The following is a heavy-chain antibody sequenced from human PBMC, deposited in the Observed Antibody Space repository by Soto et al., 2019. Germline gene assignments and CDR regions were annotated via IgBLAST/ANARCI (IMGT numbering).Heavy chain of an antibody. CDR2: INPNSGAT. CDR1: GYTFTDYY. D-gene: IGHD2-2*02. V-gene: IGHV1-2*02. J-gene: IGHJ6*02. Sequence: VSCKASGYTFTDYYIYWLRQAPGHGLEWMGWINPNSGATNYAHNFQGRVTMTRDTSIRAAYMELSRLSSDDTAVYYCAKDQGGYMVSGMDVWGQGTTVTVSS. CDR3: AKDQGGYMVSGMDV.